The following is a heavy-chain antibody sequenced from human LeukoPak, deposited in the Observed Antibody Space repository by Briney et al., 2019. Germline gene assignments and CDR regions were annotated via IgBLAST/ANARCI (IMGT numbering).Heavy chain of an antibody. D-gene: IGHD3-22*01. CDR1: RYTFTSYD. J-gene: IGHJ4*02. V-gene: IGHV1-8*03. CDR3: ARGPFYDSSGYYFDY. CDR2: MNPNSGNT. Sequence: ASVKVSCKASRYTFTSYDINWVRQATGQGLEWMGWMNPNSGNTGYAQKFQGRVTITRNTSISTAYMELSSLRSEDTAVYYCARGPFYDSSGYYFDYWGQGTLVTVSS.